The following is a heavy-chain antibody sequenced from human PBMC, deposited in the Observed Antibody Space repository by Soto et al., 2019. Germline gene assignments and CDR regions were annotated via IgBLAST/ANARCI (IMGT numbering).Heavy chain of an antibody. CDR2: ISSNSSYI. D-gene: IGHD2-15*01. J-gene: IGHJ6*02. CDR3: ARIKLVDFFFINVDVYDMDV. Sequence: GGSLRLSCAASGFTLSSYSMNWVRQAPGKGLEWVSSISSNSSYIYHGDSVKGRFTISRDNAKNSVYLQMNSLRDEDTAVYYCARIKLVDFFFINVDVYDMDVWGQGTPVTVSS. CDR1: GFTLSSYS. V-gene: IGHV3-21*01.